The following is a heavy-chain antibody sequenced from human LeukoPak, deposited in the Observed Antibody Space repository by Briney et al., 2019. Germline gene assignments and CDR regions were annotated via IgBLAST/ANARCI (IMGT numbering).Heavy chain of an antibody. Sequence: PSETLSLTCAVYGGSFSGYYWSWIRQPPGKGLEWIGEINHSGSTNYNPSLKSRVTISVDTSKNQFSLKLSSVTAADTAVYYCARRGILWWWTNWGQGTLVTVSS. D-gene: IGHD2-21*01. CDR1: GGSFSGYY. V-gene: IGHV4-34*01. J-gene: IGHJ4*02. CDR2: INHSGST. CDR3: ARRGILWWWTN.